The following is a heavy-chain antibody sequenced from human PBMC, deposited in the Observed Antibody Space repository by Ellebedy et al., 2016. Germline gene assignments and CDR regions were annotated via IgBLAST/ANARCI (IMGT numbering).Heavy chain of an antibody. D-gene: IGHD6-19*01. J-gene: IGHJ4*02. CDR3: ARGLPQWG. CDR2: RLFDGSNN. CDR1: GFSFSSYA. Sequence: GESLKISCAASGFSFSSYAMHWVRQAPGKGLEWVALRLFDGSNNYYADSVKGRFTISRDTSKNTLFLEMNSLRAEDTAVYFCARGLPQWGWGQGTLVTVSS. V-gene: IGHV3-30*04.